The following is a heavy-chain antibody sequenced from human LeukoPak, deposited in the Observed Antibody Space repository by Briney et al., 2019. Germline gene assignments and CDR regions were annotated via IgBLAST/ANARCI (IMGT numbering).Heavy chain of an antibody. V-gene: IGHV3-23*01. D-gene: IGHD1-26*01. CDR3: AKQGPYTSSYYGLDY. CDR2: FSGSGGTT. J-gene: IGHJ4*02. CDR1: GFTFKPKA. Sequence: GGPLKLPWAASGFTFKPKALPWFRQPPGKGLDWVSAFSGSGGTTHYADSVKGRFTISRDNSKNTLYLQMHSLRAEDTALYYCAKQGPYTSSYYGLDYWGQGTLVTVSS.